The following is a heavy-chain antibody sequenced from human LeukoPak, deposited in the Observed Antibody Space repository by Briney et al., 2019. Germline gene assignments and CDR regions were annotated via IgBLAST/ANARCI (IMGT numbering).Heavy chain of an antibody. CDR3: ARAEVRGVIRHYYYYGMDV. D-gene: IGHD3-10*01. CDR2: IYYSGST. V-gene: IGHV4-59*07. Sequence: SDTLSLTCTVCGGSISSYYWSWIRQPPGKGLEWIGYIYYSGSTTYNPSLKSRVTISVDTSKNQFSLTLSSVTAADTAVYYCARAEVRGVIRHYYYYGMDVWGQGTTVTVSS. CDR1: GGSISSYY. J-gene: IGHJ6*02.